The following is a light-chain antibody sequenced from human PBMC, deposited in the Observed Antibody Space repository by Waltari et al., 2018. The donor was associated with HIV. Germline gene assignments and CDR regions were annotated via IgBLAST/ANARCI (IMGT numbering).Light chain of an antibody. CDR1: PRDVGGFGY. CDR3: KSYAGSNNPYV. CDR2: DVS. Sequence: QSALTQPPSESGSPGQSVTISCTGPPRDVGGFGYFSWYQHHPGKAPKLIIYDVSKRPSGVPDRFSGSKSGNTASLTVSGLQADDEADYYCKSYAGSNNPYVFGTGTKVTVL. J-gene: IGLJ1*01. V-gene: IGLV2-8*01.